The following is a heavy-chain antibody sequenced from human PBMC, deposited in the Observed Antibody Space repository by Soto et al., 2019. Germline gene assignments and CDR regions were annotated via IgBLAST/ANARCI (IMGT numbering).Heavy chain of an antibody. CDR1: GFTFSNYT. J-gene: IGHJ4*02. Sequence: GGSLRLSCAASGFTFSNYTMHWVRQAPGKGLEWVTLISYDEIDKYYADAVKGRFTVSRDNSKNTLFLQIDSLRAEDTAVYYCAGRSGSSDYWGQGTLVTVSS. V-gene: IGHV3-30*04. D-gene: IGHD3-10*01. CDR3: AGRSGSSDY. CDR2: ISYDEIDK.